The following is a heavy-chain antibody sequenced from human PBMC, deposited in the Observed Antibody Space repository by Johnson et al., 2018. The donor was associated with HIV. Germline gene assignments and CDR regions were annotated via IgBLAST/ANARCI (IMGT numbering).Heavy chain of an antibody. CDR2: ISYDGTNK. CDR1: GLTFSTFA. V-gene: IGHV3-30*04. J-gene: IGHJ3*02. D-gene: IGHD2-8*01. Sequence: QVHLVESGGGVVQPGRSLTLSCVVSGLTFSTFAFHWVRQAPGKGLEWVAFISYDGTNKYYAVSVKGRFTISRDNSKNTVFLQMNSLRAEDTALYYCARGGDIVLMVYARGAFDIWGQGTMVTVSS. CDR3: ARGGDIVLMVYARGAFDI.